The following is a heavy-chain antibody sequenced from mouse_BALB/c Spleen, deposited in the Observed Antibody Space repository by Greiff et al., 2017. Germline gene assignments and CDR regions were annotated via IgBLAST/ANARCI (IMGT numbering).Heavy chain of an antibody. CDR3: ARDKGAMDC. CDR2: IRHKANGYTT. Sequence: EVKLMESGGGLVQPGGSLRLSCATSGFTFTDYYMSWVRQPPGKALEWLGFIRHKANGYTTEYIASVKGRFTISRDNSQSILYLQMKTQRAEDSATYYCARDKGAMDCRGEGTSVTVSS. J-gene: IGHJ4*01. CDR1: GFTFTDYY. V-gene: IGHV7-3*02.